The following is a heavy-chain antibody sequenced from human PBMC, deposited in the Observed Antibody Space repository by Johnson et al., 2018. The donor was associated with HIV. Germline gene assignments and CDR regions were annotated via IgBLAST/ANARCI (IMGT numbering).Heavy chain of an antibody. D-gene: IGHD4-17*01. Sequence: QVQLVESGGGVVQPGGSLRLSCASSGFAFSGHNMGWIRQAPGKGLEFVSYISSSGSSTYYIDSVKGRFTISRDNAKNSLYLQMNNLRVEDTAVYYCARDATPWGGDYVGYAFDLWGQGTVVTVSP. J-gene: IGHJ3*01. CDR1: GFAFSGHN. CDR2: ISSSGSST. V-gene: IGHV3-11*04. CDR3: ARDATPWGGDYVGYAFDL.